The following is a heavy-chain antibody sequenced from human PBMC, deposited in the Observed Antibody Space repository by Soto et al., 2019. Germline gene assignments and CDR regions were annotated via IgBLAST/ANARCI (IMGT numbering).Heavy chain of an antibody. Sequence: SETLSLTCTVSGGSISSGDYSWSWIRQPPGKGLEWIGYIYPSGMPFYNPSLRSRVTISIDRSNDQFSLNLKSVTAADTAVYYCARERGGYGLFDSWGQGTLVTVSS. D-gene: IGHD5-18*01. CDR3: ARERGGYGLFDS. CDR1: GGSISSGDYS. CDR2: IYPSGMP. V-gene: IGHV4-30-2*01. J-gene: IGHJ4*02.